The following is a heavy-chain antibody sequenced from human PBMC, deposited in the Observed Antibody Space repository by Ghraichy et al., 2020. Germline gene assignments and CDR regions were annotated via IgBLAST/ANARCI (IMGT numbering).Heavy chain of an antibody. CDR2: IDSDGSGT. CDR3: ATTRAVTTSRYYYYYYMDV. D-gene: IGHD4-11*01. Sequence: GGSLRLSCAASGFTFSSYWMYWVRQAPGKGLVWVSRIDSDGSGTAYADSVKGRFTISRDNAKNTLYLQMNSLRAEDTAVYYCATTRAVTTSRYYYYYYMDVWGNGTTVTVSS. V-gene: IGHV3-74*01. J-gene: IGHJ6*03. CDR1: GFTFSSYW.